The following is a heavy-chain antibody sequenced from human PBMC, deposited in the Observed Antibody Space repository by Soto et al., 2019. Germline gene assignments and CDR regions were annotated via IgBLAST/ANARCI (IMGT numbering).Heavy chain of an antibody. J-gene: IGHJ4*02. CDR2: IYYSGNT. Sequence: KTSETLSLTCTVSGGSFSSVDYYWSWIRQPPGKGLEWNRYIYYSGNTYYNPSLNRRVDISVDTSKTQFSLSLRSVTAADTAVFYCARGVSKLSPAYNQRPPYYFDYWGQGTLVTVSS. CDR1: GGSFSSVDYY. V-gene: IGHV4-30-4*01. CDR3: ARGVSKLSPAYNQRPPYYFDY. D-gene: IGHD1-1*01.